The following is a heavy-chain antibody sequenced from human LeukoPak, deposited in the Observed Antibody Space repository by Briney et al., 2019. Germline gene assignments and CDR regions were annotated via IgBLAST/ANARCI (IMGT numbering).Heavy chain of an antibody. CDR1: GFTFRSYA. Sequence: GGSLRLSCAASGFTFRSYALTWVRQAPGKGLEWVSAISGSGGSTYYADSVKGRFTISRDNSKNTLYLQMNSLRAEDTALYYCARDRLGAMLFFDSWGQGTLVTVSS. J-gene: IGHJ4*02. V-gene: IGHV3-23*01. CDR3: ARDRLGAMLFFDS. CDR2: ISGSGGST. D-gene: IGHD3-16*01.